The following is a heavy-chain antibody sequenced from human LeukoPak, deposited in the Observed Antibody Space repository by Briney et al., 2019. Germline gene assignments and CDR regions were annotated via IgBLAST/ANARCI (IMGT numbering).Heavy chain of an antibody. CDR3: ARRRYGSYYYYYMDV. J-gene: IGHJ6*03. Sequence: SSETLSLTCAVYGGSFSGYYWSWIRQPPGKGLEWIGEINHSGSTNYNPSLKSRVTISVDTSKNQFSLKLSSVTAADTAVYYCARRRYGSYYYYYMDVWGKGTTVTISS. CDR2: INHSGST. CDR1: GGSFSGYY. D-gene: IGHD1-26*01. V-gene: IGHV4-34*01.